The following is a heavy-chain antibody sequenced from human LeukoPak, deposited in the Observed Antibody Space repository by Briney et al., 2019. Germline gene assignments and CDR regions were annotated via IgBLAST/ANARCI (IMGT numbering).Heavy chain of an antibody. CDR2: ISGSGGST. D-gene: IGHD2-2*02. CDR3: SKDQYQLLYET. Sequence: GASLRLSCAASGCTFSSYAMSWVRQAPGKELEWVSAISGSGGSTYYADSVKGRFTISRDNSKNTLYLQMNSLRAEDTAVYYCSKDQYQLLYETWGQGTLVTVSS. CDR1: GCTFSSYA. V-gene: IGHV3-23*01. J-gene: IGHJ5*02.